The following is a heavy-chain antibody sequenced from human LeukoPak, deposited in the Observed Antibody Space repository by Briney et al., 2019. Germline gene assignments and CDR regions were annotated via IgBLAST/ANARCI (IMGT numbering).Heavy chain of an antibody. V-gene: IGHV1-46*01. J-gene: IGHJ4*02. CDR1: GGTFSSYA. CDR3: AREASIAARRDPFDY. D-gene: IGHD6-6*01. CDR2: INPSGGST. Sequence: ASVKVSCKASGGTFSSYAISWVRQAPGQGLEWMGIINPSGGSTSYAQKFQGRVTMTRDTSTSTVYMELSSLRSEDTAVYYCAREASIAARRDPFDYWGQGTLVTVSS.